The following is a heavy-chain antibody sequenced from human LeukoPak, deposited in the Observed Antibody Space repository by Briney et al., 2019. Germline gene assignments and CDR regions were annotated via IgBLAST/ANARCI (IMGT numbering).Heavy chain of an antibody. CDR3: ARHRFASPLDS. D-gene: IGHD2-21*01. CDR2: IFYTGDS. V-gene: IGHV4-59*08. Sequence: SETLSLTCTVSGGSSSSSYWSWIRQPPGKGLEWIGYIFYTGDSNHNPSFKSRVSISLDTSKDQISLKLSSVTAADTAVYYCARHRFASPLDSWGQGTLVTVSS. CDR1: GGSSSSSY. J-gene: IGHJ4*02.